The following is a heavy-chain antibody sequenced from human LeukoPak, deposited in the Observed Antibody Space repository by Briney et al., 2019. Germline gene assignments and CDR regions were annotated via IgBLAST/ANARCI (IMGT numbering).Heavy chain of an antibody. D-gene: IGHD5-12*01. CDR1: GYTFTGYY. J-gene: IGHJ5*02. CDR2: INPNSGGT. Sequence: GASVKVSCKASGYTFTGYYMHWVRQAPGQGLEWMGWINPNSGGTNYAQKFQGRVTMTRDTSSSTAYMELSRLRSDDTAVYYCARVRGRGSRLNWFDPWGQGTLVTVSS. CDR3: ARVRGRGSRLNWFDP. V-gene: IGHV1-2*02.